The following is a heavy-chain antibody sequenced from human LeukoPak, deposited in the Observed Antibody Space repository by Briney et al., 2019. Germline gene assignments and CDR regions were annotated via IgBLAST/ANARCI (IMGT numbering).Heavy chain of an antibody. CDR2: IWYDGSNI. J-gene: IGHJ4*02. Sequence: PGRSLRLSCVASGFAFFTYGMHWVRQAPGKGLEWVALIWYDGSNIYYADSVKGRFTISRDNSKNTLYLQMNSLRAEDTAVYYCARDLRKGAYFDYWGQGTLVTVSS. D-gene: IGHD3-16*01. CDR3: ARDLRKGAYFDY. CDR1: GFAFFTYG. V-gene: IGHV3-33*01.